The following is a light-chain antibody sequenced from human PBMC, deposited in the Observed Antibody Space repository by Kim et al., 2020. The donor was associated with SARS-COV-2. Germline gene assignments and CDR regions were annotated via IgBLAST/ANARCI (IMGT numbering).Light chain of an antibody. J-gene: IGLJ3*02. CDR2: SDS. Sequence: SYELTQPHSVSVATAQMARITCGGSDIGTKPLHLYQQKPGQDPVLVIYSDSNRPSGIPERFSGSTPGNTATLTFSRIEAGDEADYYCQVWDSSSDPWVFGGGTQLTVL. CDR3: QVWDSSSDPWV. CDR1: DIGTKP. V-gene: IGLV3-12*02.